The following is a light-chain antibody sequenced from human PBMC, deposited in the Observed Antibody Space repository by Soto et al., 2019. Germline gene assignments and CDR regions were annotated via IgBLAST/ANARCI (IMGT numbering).Light chain of an antibody. CDR1: QSIVSF. J-gene: IGKJ1*01. CDR3: QQYNIYWT. V-gene: IGKV1-5*01. Sequence: DIQMTQSPSTLSASVGDRVTITCRASQSIVSFSAWYQQKTGKASKRLIYDASSLESGVPSRFSGSGSGTEFTLTISSLQPDDFATYYCQQYNIYWTFGQGTKVGIK. CDR2: DAS.